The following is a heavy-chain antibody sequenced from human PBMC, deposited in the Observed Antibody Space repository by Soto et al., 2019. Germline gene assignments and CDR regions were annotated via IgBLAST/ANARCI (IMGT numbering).Heavy chain of an antibody. J-gene: IGHJ6*02. Sequence: SENLSLTCTVSGGSISSGGYYWSWIRQHPGKGLEWIGYIYYSGSTYYNPSLKSRVTISVDTSKEQFSLKLSSVTAADTAIYYCARDKTGYCSSTSCYHGMDVWGQGTTVT. CDR1: GGSISSGGYY. CDR3: ARDKTGYCSSTSCYHGMDV. V-gene: IGHV4-31*03. D-gene: IGHD2-2*01. CDR2: IYYSGST.